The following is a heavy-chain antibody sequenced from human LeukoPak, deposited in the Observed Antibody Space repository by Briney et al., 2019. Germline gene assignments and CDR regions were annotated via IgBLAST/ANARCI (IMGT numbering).Heavy chain of an antibody. V-gene: IGHV3-48*04. J-gene: IGHJ4*02. CDR3: AKTNGYCDY. D-gene: IGHD3-22*01. Sequence: GGSLRLSCTASGFKFSSFSMNWARQAPGKGLEWLSYISSTSSAIYYADSVKGRFTISRDNAKNSLYLQMDSLRAEDTAVYHCAKTNGYCDYWGRGTLVTVSS. CDR2: ISSTSSAI. CDR1: GFKFSSFS.